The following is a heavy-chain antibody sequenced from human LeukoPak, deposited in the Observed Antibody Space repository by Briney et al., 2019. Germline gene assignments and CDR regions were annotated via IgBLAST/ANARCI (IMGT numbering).Heavy chain of an antibody. Sequence: PGGSLRLSCAASGFTFDDYAMHWVRQAPGKGLEWVSDISWNSGSIGYADSVEGRFTISRDNAKNSLYLQMNSLIAEDTALYYCGKIEERWLQSSYLDYWGQGTLVTVSS. CDR2: ISWNSGSI. D-gene: IGHD5-24*01. V-gene: IGHV3-9*01. J-gene: IGHJ4*02. CDR3: GKIEERWLQSSYLDY. CDR1: GFTFDDYA.